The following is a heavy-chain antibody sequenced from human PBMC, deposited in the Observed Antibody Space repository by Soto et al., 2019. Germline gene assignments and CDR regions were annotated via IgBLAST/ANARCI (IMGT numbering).Heavy chain of an antibody. CDR2: IYYSGST. J-gene: IGHJ4*02. Sequence: PSETLSLTCTVSGGSISSSSYYWGWIRQPPGKGLEWIGSIYYSGSTYYNPSLKSRVTISVDTSKNQFSLKLSSVTAADTAVYYCASKRGYGSGSYSSPYYFDYWGQGTLVTVSS. D-gene: IGHD3-10*01. CDR3: ASKRGYGSGSYSSPYYFDY. V-gene: IGHV4-39*01. CDR1: GGSISSSSYY.